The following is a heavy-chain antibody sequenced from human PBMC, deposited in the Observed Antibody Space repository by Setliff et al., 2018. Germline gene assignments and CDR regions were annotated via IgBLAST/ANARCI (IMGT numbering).Heavy chain of an antibody. Sequence: SETLSLTCTVSGYSISSGYIRGWIRQPPGKGLEWVGNIGHTGSINYNPSLKSRVTMSIDTSKNQFSLKLNSVTAADTAVYYCARSFSRREKFLLDYWGQGALVTVSS. CDR3: ARSFSRREKFLLDY. J-gene: IGHJ4*02. V-gene: IGHV4-38-2*02. CDR1: GYSISSGYI. CDR2: IGHTGSI.